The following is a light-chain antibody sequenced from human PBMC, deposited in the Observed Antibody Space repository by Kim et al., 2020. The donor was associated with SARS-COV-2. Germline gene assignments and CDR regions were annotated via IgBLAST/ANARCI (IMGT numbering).Light chain of an antibody. J-gene: IGKJ1*01. V-gene: IGKV3-15*01. Sequence: PGERGTRSCRASQSVSSNLAWYQQKPGQAPRLLFFGASTRATGIPARFSGSGSGTEFTLTISSLQSEDSAVYYCQQYDNWPPRWTFGQGTKVDIK. CDR1: QSVSSN. CDR2: GAS. CDR3: QQYDNWPPRWT.